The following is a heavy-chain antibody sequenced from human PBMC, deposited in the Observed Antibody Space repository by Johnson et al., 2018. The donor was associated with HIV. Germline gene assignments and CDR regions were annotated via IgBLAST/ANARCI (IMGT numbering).Heavy chain of an antibody. J-gene: IGHJ3*02. CDR2: IKQDGSEK. D-gene: IGHD3-3*01. V-gene: IGHV3-7*03. Sequence: VPLVESGGGLVKPGGSLRLSCAVSTFTFSDYYMSWVRQAPGKGLEWVANIKQDGSEKYYADSVKGRFTISRDNSKNTLYLQMNSLRAEDTAVYYCASREWGGAFDIWGQGTMVTVSS. CDR1: TFTFSDYY. CDR3: ASREWGGAFDI.